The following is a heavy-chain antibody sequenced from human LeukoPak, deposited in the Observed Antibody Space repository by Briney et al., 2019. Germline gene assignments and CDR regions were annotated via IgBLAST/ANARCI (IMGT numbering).Heavy chain of an antibody. CDR3: AKDRVPYYDFWSGSSLGVAFDI. V-gene: IGHV3-9*01. D-gene: IGHD3-3*01. CDR2: ISWNSGSI. CDR1: GFTFADYA. J-gene: IGHJ3*02. Sequence: PGGSLRLSCAASGFTFADYAMHWVRQAPGKGLEWVSGISWNSGSIGYADSVKGRFTISRDNSKNTLYLQMNSLRAEDTAVYYCAKDRVPYYDFWSGSSLGVAFDIWGQGTMVTVSS.